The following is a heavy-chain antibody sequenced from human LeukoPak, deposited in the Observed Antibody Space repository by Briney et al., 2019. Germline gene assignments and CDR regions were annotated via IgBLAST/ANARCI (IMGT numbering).Heavy chain of an antibody. D-gene: IGHD3-22*01. CDR2: IYIGGST. CDR3: ARDRGTYYYDSSAPAVAFDL. Sequence: GGSLRLSCAASGLTVSSNYMSWVRQAPGKGLEWVSVIYIGGSTYYADSVKGRFTISRDNSKNTLYLQMNSMRAEDTAVYYCARDRGTYYYDSSAPAVAFDLWGQGTVVTVSS. J-gene: IGHJ3*01. V-gene: IGHV3-66*02. CDR1: GLTVSSNY.